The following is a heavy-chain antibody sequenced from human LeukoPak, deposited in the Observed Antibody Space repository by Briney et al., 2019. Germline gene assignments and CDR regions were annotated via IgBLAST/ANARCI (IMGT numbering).Heavy chain of an antibody. CDR1: GFTVSSSY. J-gene: IGHJ1*01. V-gene: IGHV3-53*01. CDR2: IYSGGGT. D-gene: IGHD2-15*01. Sequence: PGGSLRLSCAASGFTVSSSYMSWVRQAPGKGLEWVSVIYSGGGTYFADSVKGRFTISRDNSKNTLYLQMNSLRAEDTAVYYCASGGTYCSGGRCYATEYCQHWGQGTLVTVSS. CDR3: ASGGTYCSGGRCYATEYCQH.